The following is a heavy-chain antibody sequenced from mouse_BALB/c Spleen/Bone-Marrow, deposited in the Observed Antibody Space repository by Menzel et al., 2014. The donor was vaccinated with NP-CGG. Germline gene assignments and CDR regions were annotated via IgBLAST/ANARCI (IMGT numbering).Heavy chain of an antibody. CDR2: ISRGSSTI. D-gene: IGHD1-1*01. J-gene: IGHJ1*01. CDR3: ARSGITTGSYWYFDI. Sequence: DVKLVESGGGLVQPGGSRKLSCAASGFTFSGFGMHWVRQASEKGLEWVAYISRGSSTIYYADTVKGRFTISRDNPKNTLFLQMTSLRSEDTAMYYCARSGITTGSYWYFDIWGAGTTVTVSS. V-gene: IGHV5-17*02. CDR1: GFTFSGFG.